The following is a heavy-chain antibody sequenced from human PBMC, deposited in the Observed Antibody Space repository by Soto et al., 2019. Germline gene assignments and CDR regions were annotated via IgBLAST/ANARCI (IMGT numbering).Heavy chain of an antibody. Sequence: GGSLRLSCAASGFTFSSYSMNWVRQAPGKGLEWVSSISSSSSYIYYADSVKGRFTISRDNAKNSLYLQMNSLRAEDTAVYYCARDRKQLVLGEYYFDYWGQGTLVTVSS. CDR3: ARDRKQLVLGEYYFDY. V-gene: IGHV3-21*01. J-gene: IGHJ4*02. D-gene: IGHD6-6*01. CDR2: ISSSSSYI. CDR1: GFTFSSYS.